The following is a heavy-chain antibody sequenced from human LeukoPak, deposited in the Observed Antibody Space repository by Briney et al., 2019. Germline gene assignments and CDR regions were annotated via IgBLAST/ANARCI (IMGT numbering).Heavy chain of an antibody. J-gene: IGHJ6*03. CDR2: IYYSGST. Sequence: SETLSLTCTVSGGSISSYYWSWIRQPPGKGLEWIGYIYYSGSTNYNPSLKSRVTISVDTSKNQFSLKLSSVTAADTAVYYCASSYSNDYYYYMDVWGKGTTVTVSS. CDR1: GGSISSYY. D-gene: IGHD4-11*01. V-gene: IGHV4-59*01. CDR3: ASSYSNDYYYYMDV.